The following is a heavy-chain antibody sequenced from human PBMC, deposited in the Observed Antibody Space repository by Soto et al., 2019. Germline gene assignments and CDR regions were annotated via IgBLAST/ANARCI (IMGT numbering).Heavy chain of an antibody. CDR3: SRGILV. D-gene: IGHD5-18*01. CDR1: GGSINSGGYC. Sequence: QVQLQESGPGLVKPSQTLSLTCTVSGGSINSGGYCWSWIRQHPGKGLDWIGCISYGGSTSYNPSLERRVTISVDTSKNQFSLKLTSVTAAATAVYDWSRGILVWGQGALITVSS. CDR2: ISYGGST. V-gene: IGHV4-31*03. J-gene: IGHJ4*02.